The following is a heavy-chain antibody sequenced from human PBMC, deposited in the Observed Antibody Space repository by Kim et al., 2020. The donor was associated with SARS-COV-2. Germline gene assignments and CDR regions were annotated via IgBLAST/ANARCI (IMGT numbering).Heavy chain of an antibody. CDR2: T. CDR3: ATLGIRTFLDY. Sequence: TYYNPSLKSRVTISVDTSKNQFSLKLSSVTAADTAVYYCATLGIRTFLDYWGQGTLVTVSS. J-gene: IGHJ4*02. V-gene: IGHV4-31*02. D-gene: IGHD7-27*01.